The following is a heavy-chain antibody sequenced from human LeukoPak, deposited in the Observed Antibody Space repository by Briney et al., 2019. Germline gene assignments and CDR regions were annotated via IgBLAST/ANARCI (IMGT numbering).Heavy chain of an antibody. CDR3: ARHKSEGDILTGGAYAFDI. J-gene: IGHJ3*02. V-gene: IGHV1-69*13. CDR1: GGTFSSYA. D-gene: IGHD3-9*01. Sequence: SVKVSCKASGGTFSSYAIRWVRQAPGQGLEWMGGIIPIFGTANYAQKFQGRVTITADESTSTAYMELSSLRSEDTAVYYCARHKSEGDILTGGAYAFDIWGQGTIVTVSS. CDR2: IIPIFGTA.